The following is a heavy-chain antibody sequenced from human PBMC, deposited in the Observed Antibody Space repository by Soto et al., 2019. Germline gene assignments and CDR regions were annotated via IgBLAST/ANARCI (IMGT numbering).Heavy chain of an antibody. V-gene: IGHV1-46*01. CDR2: INPASGST. CDR1: GYTFTHYY. Sequence: QVQLVQSGAEVKKPGASVKVSCRTSGYTFTHYYIHWVRQAPGQGLEWLAIINPASGSTNYAQDCQGRVTWTMDTSTTTVYMELSGPRAEDTAIFYCARDLAAGDHWGQGTLVTVSS. D-gene: IGHD6-13*01. CDR3: ARDLAAGDH. J-gene: IGHJ4*02.